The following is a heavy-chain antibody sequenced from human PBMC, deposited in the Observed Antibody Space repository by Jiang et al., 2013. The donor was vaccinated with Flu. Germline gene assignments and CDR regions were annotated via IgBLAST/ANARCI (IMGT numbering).Heavy chain of an antibody. J-gene: IGHJ3*02. V-gene: IGHV5-51*01. Sequence: SLKISCKGSGYSFTSYWIGWVRQMPGKGLEWMGIIYPGDSDTRYSPSFQGQVTISADKSISTAYLQWSSLKASDTAMYYCARRGSSGWSSLGAAFDIWGQGTMVTVSS. CDR1: GYSFTSYW. D-gene: IGHD6-19*01. CDR2: IYPGDSDT. CDR3: ARRGSSGWSSLGAAFDI.